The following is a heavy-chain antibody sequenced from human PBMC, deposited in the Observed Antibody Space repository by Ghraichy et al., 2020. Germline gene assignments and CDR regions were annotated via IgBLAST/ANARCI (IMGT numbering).Heavy chain of an antibody. V-gene: IGHV2-5*01. CDR2: IYWNDDK. Sequence: SGPTLVKPTQTLTLTCTFSGFSLSGGGVGVGWVRQPPGKALEWLTLIYWNDDKRYSPSLKNRLTITKYTSNNQVILTMTNMDPVDTATYYCARRWDYDPAFDPWGQGTLVIVSS. D-gene: IGHD3-3*01. CDR3: ARRWDYDPAFDP. CDR1: GFSLSGGGVG. J-gene: IGHJ5*02.